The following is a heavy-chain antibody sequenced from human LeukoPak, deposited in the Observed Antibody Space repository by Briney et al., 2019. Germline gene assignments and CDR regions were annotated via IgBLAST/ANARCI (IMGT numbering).Heavy chain of an antibody. CDR3: ARDVSLGRHYFDY. V-gene: IGHV3-30-3*01. D-gene: IGHD2-8*01. J-gene: IGHJ4*02. CDR1: GFTVSNAW. CDR2: ISYDGSNK. Sequence: GGSLRLSCAASGFTVSNAWMSWVRQAPGKGLEWVAVISYDGSNKYYADSVKGRFTISRDNSKNTLYLQMNSLRAEDTAVYYCARDVSLGRHYFDYWGQGTLVTVSS.